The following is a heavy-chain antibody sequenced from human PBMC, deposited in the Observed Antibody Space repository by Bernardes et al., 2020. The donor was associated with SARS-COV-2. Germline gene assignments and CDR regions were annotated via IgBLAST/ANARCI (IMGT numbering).Heavy chain of an antibody. CDR3: VRGPSDGHGRFEY. CDR2: ISSSSSYI. J-gene: IGHJ4*02. CDR1: GFTFSNYI. V-gene: IGHV3-21*01. Sequence: GGSLRLSCAASGFTFSNYIMNWVRQAPGKGLEWVSSISSSSSYIYYADSVKGRFTISRDNAKNSLYLQMNSLRAEDTALYYCVRGPSDGHGRFEYWGQGTLGTVSS.